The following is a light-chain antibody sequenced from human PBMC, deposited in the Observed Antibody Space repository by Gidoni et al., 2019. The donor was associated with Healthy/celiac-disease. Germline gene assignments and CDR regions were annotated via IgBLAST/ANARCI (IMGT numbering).Light chain of an antibody. CDR2: LNSDGSH. Sequence: QLVLTQSPSASASLGASVKLTCTLSSGHSSYAIAWHQQQPEKGPRYLMTLNSDGSHSKGDGIPDRFSGSSSGAERYLTISSLQSEDEADYYCQTWGTGTVVFGGGTKLTV. CDR1: SGHSSYA. J-gene: IGLJ2*01. V-gene: IGLV4-69*01. CDR3: QTWGTGTVV.